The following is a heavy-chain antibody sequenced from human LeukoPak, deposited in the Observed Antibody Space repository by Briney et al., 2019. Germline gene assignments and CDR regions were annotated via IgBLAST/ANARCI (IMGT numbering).Heavy chain of an antibody. V-gene: IGHV1-2*02. Sequence: ASVKVSCKASGYTFTGFYMHWVRQAPGQGLEWMGWINPNSGGTNYAQKFQGRVTMTRDTSISTAYMELSRLRSDDTAVYYCARGITEHGAFDIWGQGTMVTVSS. CDR2: INPNSGGT. CDR3: ARGITEHGAFDI. D-gene: IGHD1-14*01. J-gene: IGHJ3*02. CDR1: GYTFTGFY.